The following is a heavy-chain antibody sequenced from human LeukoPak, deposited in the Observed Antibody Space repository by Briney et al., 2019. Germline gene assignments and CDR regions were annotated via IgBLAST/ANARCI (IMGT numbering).Heavy chain of an antibody. CDR2: MNPNSGNT. CDR1: GYTFTSYD. CDR3: ARGPREGFGVVDY. Sequence: GASVKVSCKASGYTFTSYDINWVRQATGQGLEWTGWMNPNSGNTGYAQKFQGRVTTTRNTSISTAYMELSSLRSEDTAVYYCARGPREGFGVVDYWGQGTLVTASS. V-gene: IGHV1-8*01. J-gene: IGHJ4*02. D-gene: IGHD3-10*01.